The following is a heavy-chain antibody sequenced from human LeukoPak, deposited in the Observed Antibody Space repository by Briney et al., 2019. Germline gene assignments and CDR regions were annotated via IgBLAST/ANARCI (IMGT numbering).Heavy chain of an antibody. D-gene: IGHD6-19*01. J-gene: IGHJ4*02. CDR1: GGSISTSSYY. Sequence: SETLCLTCTVSGGSISTSSYYWGWIRQPPGKGLEWIANIYYSGSTHYNPSLNSRITISVDTSNNQFSLRLSSVTPADTAVYFCARRGGTLAGNYFDSWGQGTLVTVSS. CDR2: IYYSGST. CDR3: ARRGGTLAGNYFDS. V-gene: IGHV4-39*01.